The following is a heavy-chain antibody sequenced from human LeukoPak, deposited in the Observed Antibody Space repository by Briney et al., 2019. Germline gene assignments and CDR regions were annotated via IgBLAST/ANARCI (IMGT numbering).Heavy chain of an antibody. CDR3: ARGGTIIHDY. J-gene: IGHJ4*02. CDR2: IYYSGST. Sequence: SETLSLTCTVSGSSINNYYWSWIRQPPGKGLEWIGYIYYSGSTNYNPSLKSRVTISVDTSKNQFSLKLSSVTAADTAVYYCARGGTIIHDYWGQGALVTVSS. CDR1: GSSINNYY. V-gene: IGHV4-59*12. D-gene: IGHD3-22*01.